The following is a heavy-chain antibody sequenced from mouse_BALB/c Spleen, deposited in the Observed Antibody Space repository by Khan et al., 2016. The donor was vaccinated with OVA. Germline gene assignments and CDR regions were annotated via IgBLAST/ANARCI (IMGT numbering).Heavy chain of an antibody. Sequence: QVQLQQSGAELVRPGASVKLSCKASGYTFTDYEIHWVKQTPVHGLEWIGALHPGSGGTAYNQKFKGKATLTADKSSSTVYMELSSLTSEDSTVYYGTGYPFHYYVYEFAYWGQGTLVTVSA. J-gene: IGHJ3*01. D-gene: IGHD1-2*01. V-gene: IGHV1-15*01. CDR1: GYTFTDYE. CDR3: TGYPFHYYVYEFAY. CDR2: LHPGSGGT.